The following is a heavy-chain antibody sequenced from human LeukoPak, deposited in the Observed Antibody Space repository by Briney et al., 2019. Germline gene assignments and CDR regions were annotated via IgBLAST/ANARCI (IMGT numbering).Heavy chain of an antibody. J-gene: IGHJ2*01. CDR3: ARGQSRYGDYWYFDL. V-gene: IGHV1-8*01. D-gene: IGHD4-17*01. CDR2: MNANSGNT. CDR1: GYTFTSYD. Sequence: GASVKVSCKASGYTFTSYDINWVRQATGQGLEWMGWMNANSGNTGYAQKFQGRVTMTRNTSISTAYMELSSLRSEDTAVYYCARGQSRYGDYWYFDLWGRGTLVTVSS.